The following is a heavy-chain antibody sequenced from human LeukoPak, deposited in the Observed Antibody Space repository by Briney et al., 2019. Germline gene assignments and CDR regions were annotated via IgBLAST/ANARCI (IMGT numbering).Heavy chain of an antibody. J-gene: IGHJ4*02. CDR1: GGSISSSGYS. V-gene: IGHV4-30-2*01. Sequence: SQTLSLTCAVSGGSISSSGYSWSWIRQPPGKGLEWIGYIYHSGSTYYNPSLKSRVTISVDRSKNQFSLKLSSVTAADTAVYYYARAADILTGYLTHDFDYWGQGTLVTVSS. CDR3: ARAADILTGYLTHDFDY. D-gene: IGHD3-9*01. CDR2: IYHSGST.